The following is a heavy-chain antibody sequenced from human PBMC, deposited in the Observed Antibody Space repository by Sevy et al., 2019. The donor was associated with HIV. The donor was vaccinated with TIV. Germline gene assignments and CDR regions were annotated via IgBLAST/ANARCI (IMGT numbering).Heavy chain of an antibody. CDR1: GFTFSSYA. V-gene: IGHV3-23*01. CDR3: AKVLNDSSGYYYHDAFDI. D-gene: IGHD3-22*01. CDR2: ISGSGGST. J-gene: IGHJ3*02. Sequence: GGSLRLSCAASGFTFSSYAMSWVRQAPGKGLEWVSAISGSGGSTYYADSVKGRFTISRDNSKNTLYLQMNSLRAEDTAVYYCAKVLNDSSGYYYHDAFDIWGQGTMVTVSS.